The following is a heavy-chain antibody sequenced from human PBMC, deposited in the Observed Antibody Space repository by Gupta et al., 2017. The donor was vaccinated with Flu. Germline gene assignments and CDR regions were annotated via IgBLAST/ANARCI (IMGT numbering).Heavy chain of an antibody. CDR3: ARLSLLGGGAFDI. CDR2: ISRSSDYI. J-gene: IGHJ3*02. V-gene: IGHV3-21*01. Sequence: NWVRQAPGKGLEWVSSISRSSDYIYYSDSVRGRFTISRDNGKDSLYLQMNSLRAEDTAVYYCARLSLLGGGAFDIWGQGTMVTVFS. D-gene: IGHD1-26*01.